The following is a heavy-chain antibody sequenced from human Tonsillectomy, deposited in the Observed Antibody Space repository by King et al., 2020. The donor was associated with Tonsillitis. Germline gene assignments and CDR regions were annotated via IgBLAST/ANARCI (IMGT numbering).Heavy chain of an antibody. J-gene: IGHJ3*02. Sequence: QLQESGPGLVKPSETLSLTCTVSGGSIRSYYWSWIRQPPGKGLEWIGYIYYSGNTNYNPSLKSRVTISVEPSKNQFSLKLTSVTAADTAVYYCARHIGASRAFDIWGQGTMVSVSS. CDR3: ARHIGASRAFDI. D-gene: IGHD3-3*01. CDR2: IYYSGNT. CDR1: GGSIRSYY. V-gene: IGHV4-59*01.